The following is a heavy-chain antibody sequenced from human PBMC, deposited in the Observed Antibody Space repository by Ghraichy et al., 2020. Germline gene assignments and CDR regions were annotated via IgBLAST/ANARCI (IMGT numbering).Heavy chain of an antibody. CDR1: GYTFGSYE. CDR3: ARGVYSGSYDF. CDR2: MNPNSGKT. D-gene: IGHD1-26*01. Sequence: ASVKVSCKASGYTFGSYEIHWVRQATGQGLEWMGWMNPNSGKTGFAEKFQDRVTMTRDTSIFTAYMDLNSLRSEDTAVYYCARGVYSGSYDFWGQGTLVTVSS. J-gene: IGHJ4*02. V-gene: IGHV1-8*01.